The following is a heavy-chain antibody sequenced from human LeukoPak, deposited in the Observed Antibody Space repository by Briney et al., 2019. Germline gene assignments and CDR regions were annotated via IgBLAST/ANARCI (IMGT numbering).Heavy chain of an antibody. CDR1: GGSISSSSYY. J-gene: IGHJ5*02. CDR3: ARHLGDVVVVPAAKNWFDP. Sequence: PSETLSLTCTVSGGSISSSSYYWGWIRQPPGKGLEWIGSIYYSGSTYYNPSLKRRVTISVDTSKNQFSLKLSSVTAADTAVYYCARHLGDVVVVPAAKNWFDPWGQGTLVTVSS. V-gene: IGHV4-39*01. D-gene: IGHD2-2*01. CDR2: IYYSGST.